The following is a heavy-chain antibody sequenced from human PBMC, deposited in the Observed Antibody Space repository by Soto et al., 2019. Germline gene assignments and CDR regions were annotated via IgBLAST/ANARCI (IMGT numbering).Heavy chain of an antibody. Sequence: PSETLSLTCAVSGGSISSGGYSWSWIRQPPGKGLEWIGYIYHSGSTYYHPSLKSRVTISVDTSKNQFSLNLTSVTAADAAVYYCARSTFSSGWYYYFDSWGQGTLVTVSS. CDR2: IYHSGST. V-gene: IGHV4-30-2*02. CDR3: ARSTFSSGWYYYFDS. J-gene: IGHJ4*02. D-gene: IGHD6-19*01. CDR1: GGSISSGGYS.